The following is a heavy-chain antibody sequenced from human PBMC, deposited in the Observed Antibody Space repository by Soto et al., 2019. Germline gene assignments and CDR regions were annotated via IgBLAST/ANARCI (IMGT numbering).Heavy chain of an antibody. CDR2: INAGKGNK. D-gene: IGHD3-22*01. CDR3: ARDGYSRFPSFCFDY. CDR1: GYTFSSFG. V-gene: IGHV1-3*01. Sequence: SVKVDCKGAGYTFSSFGSNWVRQAPEQGLEWMGWINAGKGNKKYAQKFQGRVTITRDTSASRAYMELSSLRSEDTAVYYCARDGYSRFPSFCFDYWGQGTLVTVSS. J-gene: IGHJ4*02.